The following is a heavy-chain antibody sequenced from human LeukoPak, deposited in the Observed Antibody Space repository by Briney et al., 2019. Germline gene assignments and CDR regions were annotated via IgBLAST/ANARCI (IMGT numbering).Heavy chain of an antibody. Sequence: SETLSLTCTVSGGSIRSSYYYWGWIRQPPGKGLEWIGYIYYSGSTNYNPSLKSRVTISVDTSKNQFSLKLSSVTAADTAVYYCARVSIAVAGTRAFDIWGQGTMVTVSS. CDR3: ARVSIAVAGTRAFDI. CDR2: IYYSGST. V-gene: IGHV4-61*05. CDR1: GGSIRSSYYY. J-gene: IGHJ3*02. D-gene: IGHD6-19*01.